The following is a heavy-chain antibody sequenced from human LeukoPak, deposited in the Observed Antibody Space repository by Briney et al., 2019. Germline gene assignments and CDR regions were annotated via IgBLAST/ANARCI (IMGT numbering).Heavy chain of an antibody. D-gene: IGHD5-18*01. Sequence: SETLSLTCTVSGGSISSGGYYWSWIRQPPGKGLEWIGYVYHSGSTYYNPSLKSRVTISVDRSKNQFSLKLSSVTAADTAVYYCARGDNTAMAAYWGQGTLVTVSS. J-gene: IGHJ4*02. V-gene: IGHV4-30-2*01. CDR2: VYHSGST. CDR3: ARGDNTAMAAY. CDR1: GGSISSGGYY.